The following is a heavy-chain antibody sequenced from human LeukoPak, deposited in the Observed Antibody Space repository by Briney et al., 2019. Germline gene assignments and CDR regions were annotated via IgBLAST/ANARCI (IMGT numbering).Heavy chain of an antibody. J-gene: IGHJ4*02. CDR3: ARTRYCSGGSCYFFDY. Sequence: GGSLRLSCAASGFTFSSYWMSWVRQAPGKGLEWVANIKQDGSEKYYVDSVKGRFTISRDNAKNSLYLQMNSLRAEDMAVYYCARTRYCSGGSCYFFDYWGQGTLVTVSS. CDR1: GFTFSSYW. D-gene: IGHD2-15*01. V-gene: IGHV3-7*01. CDR2: IKQDGSEK.